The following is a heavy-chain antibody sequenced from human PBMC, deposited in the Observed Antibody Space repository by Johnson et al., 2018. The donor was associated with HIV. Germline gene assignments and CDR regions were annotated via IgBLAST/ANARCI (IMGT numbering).Heavy chain of an antibody. V-gene: IGHV3-23*04. CDR3: ARDRSSGWYGRVDAFDI. CDR1: GFTFSSYA. Sequence: GQLVESGGGVVRPGGSLRLSCAASGFTFSSYAMSWVRQAPGKGLEWVSAISGSGGSTYYADSVKGRFTISRDNSKNTLYLQMNSLRAEDTAVYYCARDRSSGWYGRVDAFDIWGQGTMVTVSS. CDR2: ISGSGGST. J-gene: IGHJ3*02. D-gene: IGHD6-19*01.